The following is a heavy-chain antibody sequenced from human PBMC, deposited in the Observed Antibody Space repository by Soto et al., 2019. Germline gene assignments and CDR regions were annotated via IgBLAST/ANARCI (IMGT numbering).Heavy chain of an antibody. V-gene: IGHV3-33*01. CDR1: GFTFSNYG. Sequence: GWSLRLSCAASGFTFSNYGMHWVRQAPGKGLEWVAIIWHDGNNKYYADSVRGRFIISRDNSKNRLYLQMNSLRAEDTAVYYCASDLVGASDSYGSDVWGQGTPVTVSS. D-gene: IGHD1-26*01. CDR3: ASDLVGASDSYGSDV. CDR2: IWHDGNNK. J-gene: IGHJ6*02.